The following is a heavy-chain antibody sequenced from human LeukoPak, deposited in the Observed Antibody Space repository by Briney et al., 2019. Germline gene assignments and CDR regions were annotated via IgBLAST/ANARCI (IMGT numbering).Heavy chain of an antibody. Sequence: GASMKVSCKASGYTFTAYYMHWVRQAPGQGLEWMGWINPNTGDTNYAQIFQGRVAMTRDTSIGTAYMELSRLKSDDTAMYYCVATTYSDYDGFDYWGQGTLVTVSS. D-gene: IGHD4-17*01. CDR2: INPNTGDT. CDR3: VATTYSDYDGFDY. CDR1: GYTFTAYY. J-gene: IGHJ4*02. V-gene: IGHV1-2*02.